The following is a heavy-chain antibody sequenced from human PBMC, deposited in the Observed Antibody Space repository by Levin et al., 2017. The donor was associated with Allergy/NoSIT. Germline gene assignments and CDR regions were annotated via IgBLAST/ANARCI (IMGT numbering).Heavy chain of an antibody. CDR1: GFIVSDSY. D-gene: IGHD3-10*01. CDR3: AIGRVPNDY. Sequence: GGSLRLSCAASGFIVSDSYMSWIRQAPGKGLEWVSYISRGNSYTNYLDSVKGRFTISRDNAKNSLYLQMNSLRAEDTAIYYCAIGRVPNDYWGQGTLVTVSS. CDR2: ISRGNSYT. V-gene: IGHV3-11*05. J-gene: IGHJ4*02.